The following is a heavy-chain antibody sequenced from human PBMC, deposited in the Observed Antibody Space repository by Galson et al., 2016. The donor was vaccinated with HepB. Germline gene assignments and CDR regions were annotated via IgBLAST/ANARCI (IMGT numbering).Heavy chain of an antibody. V-gene: IGHV3-7*01. J-gene: IGHJ6*02. Sequence: SLRLSCAASGFTFSTYWMSWVRQAPGKGLEWVATIKQDGSEKYYVDSVEGRFTISRDNAKNSLYLHMNGLRAEDTAVFYCARDGYCSDTSCSLPYYYYALDAWGQGTTVTVSS. D-gene: IGHD2-2*03. CDR1: GFTFSTYW. CDR3: ARDGYCSDTSCSLPYYYYALDA. CDR2: IKQDGSEK.